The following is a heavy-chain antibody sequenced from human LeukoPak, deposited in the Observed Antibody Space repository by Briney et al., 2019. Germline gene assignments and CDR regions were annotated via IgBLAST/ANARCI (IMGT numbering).Heavy chain of an antibody. CDR3: ARDTANGGSSSPVY. D-gene: IGHD1-26*01. CDR1: GYTFTGYY. Sequence: ASVKVSCKASGYTFTGYYMHWVRQAPGQGLEWMGWINPNSGGTNYAQKFQGRVTMTRDTSISTAYMELSRLRSDDTAVYYCARDTANGGSSSPVYWGQGTLVTVSS. J-gene: IGHJ4*02. CDR2: INPNSGGT. V-gene: IGHV1-2*02.